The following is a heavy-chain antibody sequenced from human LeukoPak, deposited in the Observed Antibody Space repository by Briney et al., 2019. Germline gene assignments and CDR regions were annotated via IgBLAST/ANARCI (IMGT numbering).Heavy chain of an antibody. Sequence: ASVKVSCKASGYTFTSYYMHWVRQAPGQGLEWMGWINGYNGNTNYAQKLQGRVSMTTDTSTNTAYMELRSLRSDDTAEYYCAREGAGSGWPDYWGQGTLVTVSS. CDR3: AREGAGSGWPDY. J-gene: IGHJ4*02. V-gene: IGHV1-18*04. CDR1: GYTFTSYY. D-gene: IGHD6-19*01. CDR2: INGYNGNT.